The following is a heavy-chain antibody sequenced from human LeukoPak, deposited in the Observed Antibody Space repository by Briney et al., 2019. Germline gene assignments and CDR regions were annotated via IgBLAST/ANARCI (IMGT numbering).Heavy chain of an antibody. CDR1: GGSIGRSSYY. CDR2: IYSGGT. V-gene: IGHV4-39*01. J-gene: IGHJ4*02. D-gene: IGHD6-13*01. Sequence: PSETLSLTCSVSGGSIGRSSYYWGWTRQPPGKGLEWIGSIYSGGTYYNPSLKSRVTISVDTSRNQFSLKLGSVTAADTAVYYCARHGSIATGAFTYWGQGTLVTVSP. CDR3: ARHGSIATGAFTY.